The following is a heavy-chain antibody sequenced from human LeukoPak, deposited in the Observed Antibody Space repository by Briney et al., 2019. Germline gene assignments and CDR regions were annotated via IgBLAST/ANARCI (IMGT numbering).Heavy chain of an antibody. CDR3: VRDGSSGWHFDS. CDR1: GFTFSNYW. J-gene: IGHJ4*02. CDR2: IRQDGGEM. D-gene: IGHD6-19*01. Sequence: GGSLRLSCEASGFTFSNYWMSWIREAPGKGLEWVANIRQDGGEMYFVDSVKGRFTISRDNARNSLFLQMNNLGDDDTAVYYYVRDGSSGWHFDSWGQGTLVSVSS. V-gene: IGHV3-7*03.